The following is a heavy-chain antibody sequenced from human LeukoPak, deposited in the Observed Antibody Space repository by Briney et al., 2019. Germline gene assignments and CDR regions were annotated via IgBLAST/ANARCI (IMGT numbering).Heavy chain of an antibody. CDR3: ARARVGATYYFDY. D-gene: IGHD1-26*01. J-gene: IGHJ4*02. Sequence: SETLSLTCTVSGGSISSYYWSWIRQPPGKGLEWIGYIYYSGSTNYNPSLKSRVTISVGTSKNQFSLKLSSVTAADTAVYYCARARVGATYYFDYWGQGTLVTVSS. V-gene: IGHV4-59*01. CDR2: IYYSGST. CDR1: GGSISSYY.